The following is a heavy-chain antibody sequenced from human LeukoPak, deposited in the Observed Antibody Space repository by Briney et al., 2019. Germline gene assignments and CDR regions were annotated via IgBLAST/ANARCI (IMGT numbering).Heavy chain of an antibody. CDR2: IYYSGST. Sequence: PSETLSLTCTVSGGSISSSSYYWGWIRQPPGKGLEWIGSIYYSGSTYYNPSLKSRVTISVDTSKNQFSLKLSSVTAADTAVYYCARDPPGGGSYYFDYWGQGTLVTVSS. CDR1: GGSISSSSYY. V-gene: IGHV4-39*07. J-gene: IGHJ4*02. CDR3: ARDPPGGGSYYFDY. D-gene: IGHD3-16*01.